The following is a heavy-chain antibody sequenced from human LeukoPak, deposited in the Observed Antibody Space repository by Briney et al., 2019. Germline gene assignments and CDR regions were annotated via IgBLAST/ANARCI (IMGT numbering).Heavy chain of an antibody. CDR1: GGSISSYY. D-gene: IGHD6-13*01. Sequence: SETLSLTCTVSGGSISSYYWSWIRQPPGKGLEWIGYIYYSGSTNYNPSLKSRVTISVDTSKNQFSLKLSSVTAADPAVYYCANRLNGVIAAAGYYFDYWGQGILVTVSS. V-gene: IGHV4-59*01. J-gene: IGHJ4*02. CDR3: ANRLNGVIAAAGYYFDY. CDR2: IYYSGST.